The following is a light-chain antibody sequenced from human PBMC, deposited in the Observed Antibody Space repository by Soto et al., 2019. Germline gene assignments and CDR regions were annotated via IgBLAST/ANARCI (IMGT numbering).Light chain of an antibody. CDR3: QQYGSSPQT. V-gene: IGKV3-20*01. J-gene: IGKJ1*01. CDR1: QSVSSSY. Sequence: IVLSPSTATLSLSPGGRATLSCSASQSVSSSYLAWYQQKPGQAPRLLIYGASSRATGIPDRFSGSGSGTDFTLTISRLEPEDFAVYYCQQYGSSPQTFGQGTKVDIK. CDR2: GAS.